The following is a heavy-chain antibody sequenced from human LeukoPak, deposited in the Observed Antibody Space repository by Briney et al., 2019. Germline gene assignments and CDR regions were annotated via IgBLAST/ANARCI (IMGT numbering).Heavy chain of an antibody. Sequence: PSETLSLTCTVSGGSISSYYWSWIRQPPGKELEWIGYIYYSGSTNYNPSLKSRVTISVDTSKNQFSLKLSSVTAADTAVYYCARHSGGWYLDDYWGQGTLVTVSS. V-gene: IGHV4-59*08. CDR3: ARHSGGWYLDDY. CDR2: IYYSGST. J-gene: IGHJ4*02. D-gene: IGHD6-19*01. CDR1: GGSISSYY.